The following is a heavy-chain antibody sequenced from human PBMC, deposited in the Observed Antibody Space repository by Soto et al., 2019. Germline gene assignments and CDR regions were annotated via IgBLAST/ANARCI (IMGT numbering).Heavy chain of an antibody. V-gene: IGHV5-51*01. Sequence: GESLKISCTGSGYSFTNYWIGWVRQMPGKGLEWMGIIYPGDSNTRYSPSSQGQVTISADKSISTAYLQWSSLKASDTAMYFCARQGYCSNTACYTVDYWGQGTLVTVSS. D-gene: IGHD2-2*02. CDR2: IYPGDSNT. CDR3: ARQGYCSNTACYTVDY. CDR1: GYSFTNYW. J-gene: IGHJ4*02.